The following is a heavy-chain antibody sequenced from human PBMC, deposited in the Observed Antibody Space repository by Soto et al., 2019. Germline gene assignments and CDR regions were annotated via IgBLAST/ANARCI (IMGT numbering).Heavy chain of an antibody. Sequence: GASVKVSCKASGYTFTSYGISWVRQAPGQGLEWMGWISAYNGNTNYAQKLQGRVTMTTDTSTSTAYMELRSLRSDDTAVYYCVYSLPSIAARQGAFDIWGQGTMVTVSS. D-gene: IGHD6-6*01. J-gene: IGHJ3*02. CDR3: VYSLPSIAARQGAFDI. CDR1: GYTFTSYG. V-gene: IGHV1-18*01. CDR2: ISAYNGNT.